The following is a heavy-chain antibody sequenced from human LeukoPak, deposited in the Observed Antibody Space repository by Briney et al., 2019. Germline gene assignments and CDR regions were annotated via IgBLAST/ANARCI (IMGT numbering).Heavy chain of an antibody. D-gene: IGHD3-16*01. Sequence: SETLSLTCTVSGGSISSYYWSWIRQPPGKGLEWIGYIYYSGSTNYNPSLKSRVTISVDTSKNQFTLKLSSVTAADTAVYYCARGRYGWLPFDYWGQGTLVAVSS. J-gene: IGHJ4*02. CDR1: GGSISSYY. CDR3: ARGRYGWLPFDY. V-gene: IGHV4-59*01. CDR2: IYYSGST.